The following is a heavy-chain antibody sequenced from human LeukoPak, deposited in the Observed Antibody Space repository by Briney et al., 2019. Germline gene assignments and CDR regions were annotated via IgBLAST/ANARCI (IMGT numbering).Heavy chain of an antibody. CDR1: GGSISSYY. Sequence: SETLSLTCTVSGGSISSYYWSWIRQPPGKGLEWIWYIYYSGSTNYNPSLKSRVTISVDTSKNQFSLKLSSVTAADTAVYYCARLGGGYYDILTGIYYYYYGMDVWGQGTTVTVSS. CDR3: ARLGGGYYDILTGIYYYYYGMDV. V-gene: IGHV4-59*08. J-gene: IGHJ6*02. CDR2: IYYSGST. D-gene: IGHD3-9*01.